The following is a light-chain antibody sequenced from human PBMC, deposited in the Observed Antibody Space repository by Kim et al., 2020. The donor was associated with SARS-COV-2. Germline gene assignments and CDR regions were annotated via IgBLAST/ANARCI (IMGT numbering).Light chain of an antibody. Sequence: SYELTQPPSVSVAPGKAATISCGGNNIGNKNVHWYQQKPGQAPVLVIHYDTERPSGIPERFSGSNSGNTATLTISRVEAGDEADYYCQVWDSTNDLGVVVGGGTQLTVL. V-gene: IGLV3-21*01. CDR3: QVWDSTNDLGVV. CDR1: NIGNKN. CDR2: YDT. J-gene: IGLJ2*01.